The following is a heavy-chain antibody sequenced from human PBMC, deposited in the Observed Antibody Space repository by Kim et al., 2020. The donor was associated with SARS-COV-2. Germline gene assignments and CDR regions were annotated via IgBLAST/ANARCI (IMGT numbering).Heavy chain of an antibody. Sequence: SETLSLTCAVYGGSFSGYYWSWIRQPPGKGPEWIGEINHSGSPNYNPSLKSRVTISVDTSKNQFSLKLSSVTAADTAVYYCARGRGAFDIWGQGTMVTVSS. CDR2: INHSGSP. V-gene: IGHV4-34*01. CDR1: GGSFSGYY. J-gene: IGHJ3*02. CDR3: ARGRGAFDI.